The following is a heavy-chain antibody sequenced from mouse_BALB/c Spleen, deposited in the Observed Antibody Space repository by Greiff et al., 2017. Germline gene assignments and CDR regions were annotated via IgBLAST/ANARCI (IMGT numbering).Heavy chain of an antibody. V-gene: IGHV1-14*01. Sequence: VQLQQSGPELVKPGASVKMSCKASGYTFTSYVMHWVKQKPGQGLEWIGYINPYNDGTKYNEKFKGKATLTSDKSSSTAYMELSSLTSEDSAVYYCARDYGSIYWYFDVWGAGTTVTVSS. CDR3: ARDYGSIYWYFDV. CDR2: INPYNDGT. D-gene: IGHD1-1*01. J-gene: IGHJ1*01. CDR1: GYTFTSYV.